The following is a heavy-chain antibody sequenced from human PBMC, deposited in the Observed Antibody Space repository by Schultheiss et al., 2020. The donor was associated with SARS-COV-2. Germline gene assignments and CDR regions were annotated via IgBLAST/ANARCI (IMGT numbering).Heavy chain of an antibody. CDR3: ARDQLYGIDV. J-gene: IGHJ6*02. CDR1: GFTFSDYY. D-gene: IGHD2-2*01. CDR2: ISNSGHTI. Sequence: GGSLRLSCAASGFTFSDYYMTWIRQSPGKGLEWVSYISNSGHTIYYADSVKGRFTISRDNAKNSLYLQMNSLRAEDTAVYYCARDQLYGIDVWGQGTTVTVSS. V-gene: IGHV3-11*04.